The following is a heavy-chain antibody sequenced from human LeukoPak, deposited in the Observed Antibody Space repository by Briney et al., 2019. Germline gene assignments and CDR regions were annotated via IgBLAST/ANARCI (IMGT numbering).Heavy chain of an antibody. CDR2: INAGNGNT. CDR3: ARDKTYYGDYYFDY. Sequence: ASVKVSCKASGYTFTSYAMHWVRQAPGQRLEWMGWINAGNGNTKYSQKLQGRVTTTRDTSASTAYMELSSLRSEDTAVYYCARDKTYYGDYYFDYWGQGTLVTVSS. D-gene: IGHD4-17*01. V-gene: IGHV1-3*01. CDR1: GYTFTSYA. J-gene: IGHJ4*02.